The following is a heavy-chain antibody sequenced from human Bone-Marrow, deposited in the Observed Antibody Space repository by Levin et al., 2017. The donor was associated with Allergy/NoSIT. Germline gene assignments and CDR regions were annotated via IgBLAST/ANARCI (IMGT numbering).Heavy chain of an antibody. CDR2: IDPVDSYT. V-gene: IGHV5-10-1*01. J-gene: IGHJ4*02. Sequence: HGESLKISCQVSGYSFTSYWINWVRQMPGKGLEWLGRIDPVDSYTKYSASFEGHVTMSADKSSSTAYLSWSSLEASDTAIYYCARRVRQYYYGSGDYFDYWGQGTLVTVSS. CDR1: GYSFTSYW. D-gene: IGHD3-10*01. CDR3: ARRVRQYYYGSGDYFDY.